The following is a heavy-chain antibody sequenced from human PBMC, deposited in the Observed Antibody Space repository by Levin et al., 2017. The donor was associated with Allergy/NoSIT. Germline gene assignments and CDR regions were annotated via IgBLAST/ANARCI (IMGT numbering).Heavy chain of an antibody. CDR1: GFSFSTHT. Sequence: GGSLRLSCAASGFSFSTHTMNWVRQAPGKGLQWVSWISASGDSSYYVDSVKGRFTISRDNAKNSLYLQMNSLRDEDTAVYYCLGLGNGGQGTLVTVSS. CDR3: LGLGN. J-gene: IGHJ4*02. CDR2: ISASGDSS. D-gene: IGHD3-16*01. V-gene: IGHV3-48*02.